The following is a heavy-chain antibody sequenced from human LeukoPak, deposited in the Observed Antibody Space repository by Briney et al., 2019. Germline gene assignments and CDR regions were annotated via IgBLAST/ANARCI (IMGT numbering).Heavy chain of an antibody. CDR3: ARGGGYCSSTSCYPRGYYYYGMDV. CDR1: GYTFTGYY. CDR2: INPNSGGT. D-gene: IGHD2-2*01. V-gene: IGHV1-2*02. J-gene: IGHJ6*02. Sequence: ASVKVSCKASGYTFTGYYMHWVRQAPGQGLEWMGWINPNSGGTNYAQKFQGRVTMTRDTSISTAYMELSRLRSDDTAVYYCARGGGYCSSTSCYPRGYYYYGMDVWGQGTTVTVSS.